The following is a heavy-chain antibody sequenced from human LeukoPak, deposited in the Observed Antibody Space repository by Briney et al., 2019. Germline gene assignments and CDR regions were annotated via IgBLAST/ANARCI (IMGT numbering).Heavy chain of an antibody. Sequence: GGSLRLSCAASGFTFSDYYMSWIRQAPGKGLEWVSYISSSGNTIHYVDSVKGRFTISRDNAKKSLYLQMNSLRAEDTAVYYCARDRDYYYDSSGYYLGYWGQGTLVTVSS. CDR2: ISSSGNTI. D-gene: IGHD3-22*01. CDR1: GFTFSDYY. J-gene: IGHJ4*02. V-gene: IGHV3-11*01. CDR3: ARDRDYYYDSSGYYLGY.